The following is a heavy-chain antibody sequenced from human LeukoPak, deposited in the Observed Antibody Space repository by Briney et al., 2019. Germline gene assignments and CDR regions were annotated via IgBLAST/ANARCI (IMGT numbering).Heavy chain of an antibody. D-gene: IGHD3-22*01. Sequence: ETLSLTCTVSGGSISSYYWSWVRQAPGKGLEWVAVIYSCGSTYYADSVKGRFTIPRDNSKNTLHLQMNSLRAEDTAVYYCARGYDSSGYYGSFDYWGQGTLVTVSS. J-gene: IGHJ4*02. V-gene: IGHV3-53*01. CDR3: ARGYDSSGYYGSFDY. CDR1: GGSISSYY. CDR2: IYSCGST.